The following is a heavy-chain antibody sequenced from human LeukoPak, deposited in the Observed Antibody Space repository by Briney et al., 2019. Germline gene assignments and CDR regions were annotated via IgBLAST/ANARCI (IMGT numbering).Heavy chain of an antibody. CDR2: INHHSGFI. V-gene: IGHV3-21*04. D-gene: IGHD3-3*01. Sequence: GGSLRLSCAASGFAFNTYAMNWVRQAPGKGLEWVSSINHHSGFIYYADSVKGRFTTSRDNSKNTLYLQMNSLRAEDTAVYYCAKDRTIFDYWGQGTLVAVSS. CDR3: AKDRTIFDY. CDR1: GFAFNTYA. J-gene: IGHJ4*02.